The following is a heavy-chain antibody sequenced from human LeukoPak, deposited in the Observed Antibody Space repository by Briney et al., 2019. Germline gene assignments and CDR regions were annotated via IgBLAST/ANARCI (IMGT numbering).Heavy chain of an antibody. CDR2: IYPSGGT. J-gene: IGHJ4*02. D-gene: IGHD2-21*01. V-gene: IGHV4-4*07. CDR3: AREYGDLDY. CDR1: GGSISGFY. Sequence: PSETLSLTCTVSGGSISGFYWSWIRQPAGKGLEWIGRIYPSGGTNYNPSLKSRVTMSTDTSKNQFSLQLRSVTAADTAVYYCAREYGDLDYWGQGTLVTVSS.